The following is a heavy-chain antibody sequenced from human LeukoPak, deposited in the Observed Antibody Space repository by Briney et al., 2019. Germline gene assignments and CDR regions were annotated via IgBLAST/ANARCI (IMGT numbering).Heavy chain of an antibody. V-gene: IGHV1-69*04. CDR2: IIPIFGIA. CDR1: GGTFSSYA. Sequence: GSSVKVSCKASGGTFSSYAISWVRQAPGQGLEWMGRIIPIFGIANYAQKFQGRVTITADKSTSTAYMELSSLRSEDTAVYYCARDLEVATSPRNNWFDPWGQGTLVTVSS. CDR3: ARDLEVATSPRNNWFDP. D-gene: IGHD5-24*01. J-gene: IGHJ5*02.